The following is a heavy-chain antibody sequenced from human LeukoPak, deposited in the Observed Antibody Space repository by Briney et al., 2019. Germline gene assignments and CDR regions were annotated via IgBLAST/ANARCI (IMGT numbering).Heavy chain of an antibody. CDR1: RFTFSDYS. CDR3: ARDSEWGIAVVRGAFDI. Sequence: GGSLRLSCAASRFTFSDYSMNWVRQAPGKGLEWVSSISSSSSYIYYADSVKGRFTISRDNAKNSLYLQMNSLRAEDTAVYYCARDSEWGIAVVRGAFDIWGQGTMVTVSS. V-gene: IGHV3-21*01. J-gene: IGHJ3*02. CDR2: ISSSSSYI. D-gene: IGHD6-19*01.